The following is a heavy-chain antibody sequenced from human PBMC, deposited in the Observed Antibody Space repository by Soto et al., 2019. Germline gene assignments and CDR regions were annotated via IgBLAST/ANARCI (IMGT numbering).Heavy chain of an antibody. D-gene: IGHD3-10*01. Sequence: QVQLQESGPGLVKPSETLSLTCTVSGDSISSHYWSWIRQPPGKGLEWIGFGSTKYNPSLKSRISISVDTSKNQFSLNLTSVTAADTAVYYCARVSPSASGSYYTLDYCGQGPLVTVSS. J-gene: IGHJ4*02. CDR3: ARVSPSASGSYYTLDY. CDR2: FGST. CDR1: GDSISSHY. V-gene: IGHV4-59*11.